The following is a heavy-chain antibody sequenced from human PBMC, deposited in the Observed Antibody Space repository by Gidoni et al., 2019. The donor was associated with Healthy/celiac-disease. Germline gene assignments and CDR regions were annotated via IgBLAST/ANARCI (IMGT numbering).Heavy chain of an antibody. Sequence: QLQLQESGPGLVKPSETLSPTCTVSGGSISSSSYYWGWIRPPPGKGLEGIGSSYYSGRTYYNPSLKSRVTISVDTSNNQFSLKLSSVTAADTAVYYCARPRGHCSGGSCYFDYWGQGTLVTVSS. D-gene: IGHD2-15*01. V-gene: IGHV4-39*01. J-gene: IGHJ4*02. CDR2: SYYSGRT. CDR1: GGSISSSSYY. CDR3: ARPRGHCSGGSCYFDY.